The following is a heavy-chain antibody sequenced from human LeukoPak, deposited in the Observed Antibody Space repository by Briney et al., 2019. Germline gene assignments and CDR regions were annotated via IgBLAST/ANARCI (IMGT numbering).Heavy chain of an antibody. CDR1: GYTFTSYD. D-gene: IGHD2-15*01. CDR3: ARGCSGGSCNGMDV. V-gene: IGHV1-8*01. CDR2: MNPSGGNT. Sequence: EASVKVSCEASGYTFTSYDINWVRQATGLGLEWMGWMNPSGGNTGYAQKFLGRVTMTRDTSIRTAYMELSNLRSEDTAVYYCARGCSGGSCNGMDVWGQGTTVTVSS. J-gene: IGHJ6*02.